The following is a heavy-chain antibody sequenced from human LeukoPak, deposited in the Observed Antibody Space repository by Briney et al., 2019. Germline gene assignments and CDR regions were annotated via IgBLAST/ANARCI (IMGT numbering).Heavy chain of an antibody. J-gene: IGHJ4*02. V-gene: IGHV1-2*02. D-gene: IGHD7-27*01. CDR3: ARSNTGDFDY. CDR2: INPNSGGT. Sequence: ASVKVSCKASGYTFTGYYMRWVRQAPGQGLEWMGWINPNSGGTNYAQKFQGRVTMTRNTSISTAYMELSRLRSDDTAVYYCARSNTGDFDYWGQGTLVTVSS. CDR1: GYTFTGYY.